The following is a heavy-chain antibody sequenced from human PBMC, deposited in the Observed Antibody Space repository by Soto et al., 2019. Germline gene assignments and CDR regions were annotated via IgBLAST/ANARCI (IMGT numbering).Heavy chain of an antibody. CDR2: IYYSGST. Sequence: QVQLQESGPGLVKPSQTLSLTCTVSGGSISSGGYYWSWIRQHPGKGLEWIGYIYYSGSTYYNPSLKSRVTISVDTSKNPCSLKLSSVTAADTAVYYCARDQLHYGGGDYFDYWGQGTLVTVSS. D-gene: IGHD4-17*01. CDR1: GGSISSGGYY. CDR3: ARDQLHYGGGDYFDY. J-gene: IGHJ4*02. V-gene: IGHV4-31*03.